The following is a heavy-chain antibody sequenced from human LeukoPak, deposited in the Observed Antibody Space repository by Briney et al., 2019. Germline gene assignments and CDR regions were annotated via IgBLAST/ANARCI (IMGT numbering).Heavy chain of an antibody. CDR2: ISSNGGST. Sequence: GGSLRLSCAASGFTFSSYAMHWVRQAPGKGLEYVSAISSNGGSTYYANSVKGRFTISRDNSKQTLYLQMGSLRAEDMAVYYCARDPASCCGDCNSESVAFDFWGQGTMVTVSS. CDR3: ARDPASCCGDCNSESVAFDF. V-gene: IGHV3-64*01. J-gene: IGHJ3*01. CDR1: GFTFSSYA. D-gene: IGHD2-21*02.